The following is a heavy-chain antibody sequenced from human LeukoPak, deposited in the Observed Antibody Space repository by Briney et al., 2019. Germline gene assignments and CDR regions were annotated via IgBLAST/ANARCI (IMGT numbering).Heavy chain of an antibody. D-gene: IGHD4-11*01. Sequence: SSETLSLTCAVYGGSFSGYYWSWIRQPPGKGLEWIGEINHSGSTNYNPSLKSRATISVDTSKNQFSLKLSSVTAADTAVYYCARGTTVTTLDWFDPWGQGTLVTVSS. CDR3: ARGTTVTTLDWFDP. CDR1: GGSFSGYY. J-gene: IGHJ5*02. V-gene: IGHV4-34*01. CDR2: INHSGST.